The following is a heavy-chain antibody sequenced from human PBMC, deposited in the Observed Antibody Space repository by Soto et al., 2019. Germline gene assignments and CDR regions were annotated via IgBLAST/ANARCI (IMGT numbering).Heavy chain of an antibody. J-gene: IGHJ6*02. CDR1: GGSFSGYY. V-gene: IGHV4-34*01. D-gene: IGHD3-22*01. Sequence: SETLSLTCAVYGGSFSGYYWSWIRQPPGKGLEWIGEINHSGSTNYNPSLKSRVTISVDTSKNQFSLKLSSVTAADTAVYYCARRGLWYYYDSSGYPKWRRYYYGMDVCGQGTTVPVSS. CDR3: ARRGLWYYYDSSGYPKWRRYYYGMDV. CDR2: INHSGST.